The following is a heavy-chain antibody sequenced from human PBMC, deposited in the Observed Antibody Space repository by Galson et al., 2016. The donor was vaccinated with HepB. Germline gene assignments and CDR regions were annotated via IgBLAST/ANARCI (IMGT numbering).Heavy chain of an antibody. Sequence: SLRLSCAASGFTFSNFGMHWVRQAPGKGLEWVAVISYGETYKYYADSVKGRFTISRDNSKNTLYLQMNSLRPEDTAVYYCAKDRPAYSGSYWGYFDYWGQGTLVTVSS. J-gene: IGHJ4*01. CDR2: ISYGETYK. D-gene: IGHD1-26*01. CDR3: AKDRPAYSGSYWGYFDY. V-gene: IGHV3-30*18. CDR1: GFTFSNFG.